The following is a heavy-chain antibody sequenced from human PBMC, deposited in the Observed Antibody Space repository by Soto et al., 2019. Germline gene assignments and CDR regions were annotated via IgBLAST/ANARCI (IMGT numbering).Heavy chain of an antibody. Sequence: QVQLVESGGGVVQPGTSLRLSCAASGFSFSSYDIHWVRQAPGKGLEWVAVIWYDGSNKYYADSVKGRFIISRDNSKNSLYLQMNSLRGDDTAVYYCARGYSRSRDLGYWGQGTLVTVSS. J-gene: IGHJ4*02. CDR3: ARGYSRSRDLGY. D-gene: IGHD6-13*01. V-gene: IGHV3-33*01. CDR2: IWYDGSNK. CDR1: GFSFSSYD.